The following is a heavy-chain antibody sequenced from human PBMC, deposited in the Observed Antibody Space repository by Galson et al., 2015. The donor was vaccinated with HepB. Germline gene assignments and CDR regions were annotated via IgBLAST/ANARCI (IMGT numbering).Heavy chain of an antibody. CDR3: AKDSYDSSGIDY. CDR1: GFTFSSYG. Sequence: SLRLSCAASGFTFSSYGMHWVRQAPGKGLEWVAVISYDGSNKYYADSVKGRFTISRDNSKNTPYLQMNSLRAEDTALYYCAKDSYDSSGIDYWGQGTLVTVSS. CDR2: ISYDGSNK. J-gene: IGHJ4*02. V-gene: IGHV3-30*18. D-gene: IGHD3-22*01.